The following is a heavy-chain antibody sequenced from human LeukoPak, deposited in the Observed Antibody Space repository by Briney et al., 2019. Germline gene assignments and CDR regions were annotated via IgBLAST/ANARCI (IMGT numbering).Heavy chain of an antibody. J-gene: IGHJ5*02. CDR3: ARDRGGKRGFDP. CDR2: INPNSGGT. D-gene: IGHD2-15*01. V-gene: IGHV1-2*02. CDR1: GYTFTGYY. Sequence: SVKVSCKASGYTFTGYYMHWVRQAPGQGLEWMGWINPNSGGTNYAQKFQGRVTMTRDTSISTAYMELSRLRSDDTAVYYCARDRGGKRGFDPWGQGTLVTVSS.